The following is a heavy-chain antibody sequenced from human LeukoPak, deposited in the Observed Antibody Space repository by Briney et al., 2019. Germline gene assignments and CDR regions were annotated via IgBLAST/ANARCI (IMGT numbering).Heavy chain of an antibody. D-gene: IGHD2-15*01. CDR2: ISAGSKTI. CDR3: AKNIKVVAALSYYFDY. V-gene: IGHV3-48*01. Sequence: GSLRLSCAASGFTFSSYSMNWVRQAPGKGLEWVSYISAGSKTIYYADSVKGRFTISRDNSKNTLYLQMNSLRAEDTAVYYCAKNIKVVAALSYYFDYWGQGTLVTVSS. J-gene: IGHJ4*02. CDR1: GFTFSSYS.